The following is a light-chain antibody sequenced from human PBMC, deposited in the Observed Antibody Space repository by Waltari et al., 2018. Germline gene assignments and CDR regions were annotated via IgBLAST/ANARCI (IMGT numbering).Light chain of an antibody. Sequence: QSALTQPRSVSGSPGQSVTISCTRTSNDVGGYKSVSWYQQHPGKAPKLMIFDVRKRPSGVPDRFSGSKSGSTASLTISGLQAEDEADYYCCSYAGSRWVFGGGTKLTVL. CDR3: CSYAGSRWV. V-gene: IGLV2-11*01. CDR2: DVR. CDR1: SNDVGGYKS. J-gene: IGLJ3*02.